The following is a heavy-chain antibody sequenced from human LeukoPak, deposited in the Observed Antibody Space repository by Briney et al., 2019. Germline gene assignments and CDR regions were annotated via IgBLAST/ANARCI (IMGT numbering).Heavy chain of an antibody. D-gene: IGHD2-8*01. V-gene: IGHV1-2*02. CDR3: ARGRSSVLPDY. CDR2: INPNSGGT. Sequence: GASVKVSCKPSGYTFTGYYMHWVRQAPGQGLEWMGWINPNSGGTNYAQKFQGRVTMTRDTSTSTAYIGLSRLRSGETALYYSARGRSSVLPDYWGQATLVTDSS. J-gene: IGHJ4*02. CDR1: GYTFTGYY.